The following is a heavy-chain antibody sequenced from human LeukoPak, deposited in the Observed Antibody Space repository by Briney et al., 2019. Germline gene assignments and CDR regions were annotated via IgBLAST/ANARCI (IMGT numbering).Heavy chain of an antibody. CDR2: IYYSGST. D-gene: IGHD3-10*01. CDR1: GGSISSYY. J-gene: IGHJ4*02. CDR3: GRRGLVRGFDY. V-gene: IGHV4-59*08. Sequence: SETLSLTCTVSGGSISSYYWSWIRQPPGKGLEWIGYIYYSGSTNYNPSLKSRVTISVDTSKNQFSLKLSSVTAADTAVYYCGRRGLVRGFDYGGQGTLGTVPS.